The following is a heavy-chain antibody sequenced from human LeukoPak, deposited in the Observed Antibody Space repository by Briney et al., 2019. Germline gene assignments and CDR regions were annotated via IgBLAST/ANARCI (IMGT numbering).Heavy chain of an antibody. CDR2: ISAYNGNT. CDR3: AREVPPGIAVAGSQRYYYYYMDV. Sequence: GASVKVSCKASGYTFTSYDINWVRQAPGQGLEWMGWISAYNGNTNYAQKLQGRVTMTTDTSTSTAYMELRSLRSDDTAVYYCAREVPPGIAVAGSQRYYYYYMDVWGKGTTVTVSS. J-gene: IGHJ6*03. D-gene: IGHD6-19*01. V-gene: IGHV1-18*01. CDR1: GYTFTSYD.